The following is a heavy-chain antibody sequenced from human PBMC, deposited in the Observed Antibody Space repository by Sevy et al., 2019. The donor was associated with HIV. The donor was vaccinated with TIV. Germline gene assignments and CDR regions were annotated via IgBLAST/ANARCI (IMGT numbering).Heavy chain of an antibody. CDR2: IYPGDSDT. D-gene: IGHD5-12*01. CDR1: GYSFTSYW. V-gene: IGHV5-51*01. J-gene: IGHJ3*02. Sequence: GESLRISCKGSGYSFTSYWIGWVRQMPGKGLEWMGIIYPGDSDTRYSPSFQGQVTISADKSISTAYLQWSSLKASDTAMYYCASGYDKNFHAFDIWGQGTMVTVSS. CDR3: ASGYDKNFHAFDI.